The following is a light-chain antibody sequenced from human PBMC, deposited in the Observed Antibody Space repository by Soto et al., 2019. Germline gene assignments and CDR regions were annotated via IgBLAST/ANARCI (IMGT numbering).Light chain of an antibody. CDR2: GAS. Sequence: ESVLTQSPGTLSLSQGERATLCCRASQRVSNNYLARSQQKPGQAPRLLIYGASNRATGIPDRFSGSGSGTDFTLTISRLEPEDFAVYYCQQYGSSGTFGQGTKVDIK. J-gene: IGKJ1*01. V-gene: IGKV3-20*01. CDR1: QRVSNNY. CDR3: QQYGSSGT.